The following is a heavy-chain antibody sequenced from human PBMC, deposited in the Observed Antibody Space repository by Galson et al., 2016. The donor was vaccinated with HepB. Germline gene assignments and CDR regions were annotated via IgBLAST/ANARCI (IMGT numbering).Heavy chain of an antibody. D-gene: IGHD4/OR15-4a*01. CDR2: IYETGTA. J-gene: IGHJ4*02. Sequence: EPLSLTCDVSGGSISSNYWWGWVRQSPEKGFEWIGEIYETGTANYNPSFTSRATISVDKSKNQISLRLDSVTAADTAVYYCTRGNLGTSATMAFDYWGQGTLVTVSS. V-gene: IGHV4-4*02. CDR3: TRGNLGTSATMAFDY. CDR1: GGSISSNYW.